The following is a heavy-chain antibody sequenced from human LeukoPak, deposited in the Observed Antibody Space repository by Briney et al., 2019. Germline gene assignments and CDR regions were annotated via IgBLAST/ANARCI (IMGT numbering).Heavy chain of an antibody. Sequence: SETLSLTCTVSGGSISSYYWSWIRQPPGKGLEWIGYIYYSGSTNYNPSLKGRVTISVDTSKNQFSLKLSSVTAADTAVYYCAREYCSGGSCYHAWFDPWGQGTLVTVSS. J-gene: IGHJ5*02. D-gene: IGHD2-15*01. V-gene: IGHV4-59*01. CDR2: IYYSGST. CDR3: AREYCSGGSCYHAWFDP. CDR1: GGSISSYY.